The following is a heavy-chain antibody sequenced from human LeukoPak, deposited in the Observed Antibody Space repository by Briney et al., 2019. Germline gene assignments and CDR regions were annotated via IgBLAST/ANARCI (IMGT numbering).Heavy chain of an antibody. D-gene: IGHD6-13*01. CDR2: IWYDGSNK. CDR1: GFTFSSYA. J-gene: IGHJ3*02. CDR3: ARSQQLGAFDI. V-gene: IGHV3-33*08. Sequence: GGSLRLSCAASGFTFSSYAMSWVRQAPGKGLEWVAVIWYDGSNKYYADPVKGRFTISRDNSKNTLYLQMNSLRAEDTAVYYCARSQQLGAFDIWGQGTMVTVSS.